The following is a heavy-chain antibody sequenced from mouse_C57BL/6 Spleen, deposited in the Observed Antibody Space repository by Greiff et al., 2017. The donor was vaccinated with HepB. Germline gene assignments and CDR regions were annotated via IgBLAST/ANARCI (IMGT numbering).Heavy chain of an antibody. V-gene: IGHV1-64*01. CDR1: GYTFTSYW. J-gene: IGHJ3*01. D-gene: IGHD1-1*01. CDR3: ARNDYYGSSYVAY. Sequence: VQLQQSGAELVKPGASVKLSCKASGYTFTSYWMHWVKQRPGQGLEWIGMIHPNSGSTNYNEKFKSKATLTVDKSSSTAYMQLSSLTSADSAVYYCARNDYYGSSYVAYWGQGTLVTVSA. CDR2: IHPNSGST.